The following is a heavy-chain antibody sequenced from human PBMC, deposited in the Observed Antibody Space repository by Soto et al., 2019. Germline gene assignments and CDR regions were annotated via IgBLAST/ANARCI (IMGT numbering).Heavy chain of an antibody. D-gene: IGHD6-19*01. CDR1: DDSISGYY. J-gene: IGHJ4*02. CDR2: ISYSGST. Sequence: SETLSLTCSVSDDSISGYYWSWIRQSPGKGLEWIAYISYSGSTNYNPSLKSRVTISIDTSKNQFSLNLNSVTAADTAIYHCAREPSSSGWFAYWGRGTPVTVSS. CDR3: AREPSSSGWFAY. V-gene: IGHV4-59*13.